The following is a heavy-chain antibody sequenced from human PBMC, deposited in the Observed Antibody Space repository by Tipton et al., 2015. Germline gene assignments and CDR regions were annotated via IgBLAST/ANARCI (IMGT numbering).Heavy chain of an antibody. V-gene: IGHV4-38-2*01. Sequence: TLSLTCAVSAYSISTDYYWVWIRQPPGKGLEWIGTISHSGSTYYTPSLKSRVTISADTSKNQFSLKMSSVTATETAVYYWARARGGRGGLFDSWGQGTLVTVSS. CDR3: ARARGGRGGLFDS. J-gene: IGHJ4*02. CDR1: AYSISTDYY. D-gene: IGHD4-23*01. CDR2: ISHSGST.